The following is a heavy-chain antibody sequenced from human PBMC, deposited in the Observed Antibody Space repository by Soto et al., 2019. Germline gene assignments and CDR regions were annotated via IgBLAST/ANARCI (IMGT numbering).Heavy chain of an antibody. CDR2: ISAYNGNT. CDR3: ARDVLRFLEWSPLYYYYGMDV. D-gene: IGHD3-3*01. J-gene: IGHJ6*02. CDR1: GYTFTSYG. Sequence: ASVKVSCKASGYTFTSYGISWVRQAPGQGLEWMGWISAYNGNTNYAQKLQGRVTMTTDTSTSTAYMELRSLRSDDTAVYYCARDVLRFLEWSPLYYYYGMDVWGQ. V-gene: IGHV1-18*01.